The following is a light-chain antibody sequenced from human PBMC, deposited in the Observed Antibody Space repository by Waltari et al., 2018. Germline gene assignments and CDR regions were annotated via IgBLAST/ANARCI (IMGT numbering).Light chain of an antibody. J-gene: IGKJ1*01. V-gene: IGKV3-20*01. CDR3: QQYGRSPRT. CDR1: QSVTSSY. CDR2: GAS. Sequence: EIVLTQSPGTLSSSPGERATLSCRASQSVTSSYLAWYQQKPGPAPRLLIYGASSSATGITDRFSGSGSGTDFTLTISRLEPEDFAVYYCQQYGRSPRTFGQGTTVEIK.